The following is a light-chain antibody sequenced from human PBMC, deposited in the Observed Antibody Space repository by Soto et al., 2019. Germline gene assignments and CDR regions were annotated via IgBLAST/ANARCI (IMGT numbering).Light chain of an antibody. Sequence: QSALTQPASVSGSPGQSITISCTGSGSDVGAHKYVSWYQQYPGKVPKLIIYEVSNRPSGVSNRFSGSKSGNTASLSISGLQAEDEADYYCSSYTTSYSHVLFGGGTKLTVL. J-gene: IGLJ2*01. CDR1: GSDVGAHKY. CDR2: EVS. V-gene: IGLV2-14*01. CDR3: SSYTTSYSHVL.